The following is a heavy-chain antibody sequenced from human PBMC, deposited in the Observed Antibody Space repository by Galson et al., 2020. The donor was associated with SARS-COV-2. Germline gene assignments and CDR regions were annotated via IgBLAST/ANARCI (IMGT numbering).Heavy chain of an antibody. V-gene: IGHV5-51*01. CDR3: ARSWFGESNTKHYYYYGMDV. CDR1: GYSFTSYW. Sequence: GESLKISCKGSGYSFTSYWIGWVRQMPGKGLEWMGIIYPGDSDTRYSPSFQGQVTISADKSISTAYLQWSSLKASDTAMYYCARSWFGESNTKHYYYYGMDVWGQGTTVTVSS. D-gene: IGHD3-10*01. CDR2: IYPGDSDT. J-gene: IGHJ6*02.